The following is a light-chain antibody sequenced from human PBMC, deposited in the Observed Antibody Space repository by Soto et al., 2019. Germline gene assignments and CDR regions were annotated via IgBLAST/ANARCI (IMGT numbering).Light chain of an antibody. CDR3: QQYNNYPYT. CDR2: DAY. V-gene: IGKV1-5*02. J-gene: IGKJ5*01. CDR1: QSLSSR. Sequence: DIQMTQSPSTLSTSVGDRVTIICRASQSLSSRLAWYQQKPGKAPKLLIYDAYSLESGVPSRFSGSGSGTEFTLTISSLQPDDFATYYCQQYNNYPYTFGQGTRLEI.